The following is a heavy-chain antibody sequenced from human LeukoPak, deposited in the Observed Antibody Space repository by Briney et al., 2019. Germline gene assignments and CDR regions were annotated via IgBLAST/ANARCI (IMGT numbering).Heavy chain of an antibody. V-gene: IGHV3-49*03. Sequence: GGSLRLSCTTFGFNFADYAVSWFRQAPGKGLEWVGFIRSKAYGGTPAYAAFVNGRFTISRDDSKSIAYLHMNSLEIEDTGVYYCSRTTRQTYWGQGTLVTVSS. D-gene: IGHD1-14*01. CDR3: SRTTRQTY. J-gene: IGHJ4*02. CDR2: IRSKAYGGTP. CDR1: GFNFADYA.